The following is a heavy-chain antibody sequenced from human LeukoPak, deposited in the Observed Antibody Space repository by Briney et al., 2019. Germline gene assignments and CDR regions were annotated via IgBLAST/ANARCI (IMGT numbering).Heavy chain of an antibody. V-gene: IGHV4-4*07. D-gene: IGHD3-22*01. CDR3: ARRRYYDSTGYLD. CDR2: IYTSGST. Sequence: PSETLSLTCTVSGGSISSYYWSWIRQPAGKGLEWIGRIYTSGSTNYNPSLKSRVSVSIDTSNNQFSLTLNSVTAADTALYFCARRRYYDSTGYLDWGQGTLVTVSS. J-gene: IGHJ1*01. CDR1: GGSISSYY.